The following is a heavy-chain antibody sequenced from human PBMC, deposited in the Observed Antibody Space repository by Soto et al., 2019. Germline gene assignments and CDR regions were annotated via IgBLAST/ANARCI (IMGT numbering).Heavy chain of an antibody. J-gene: IGHJ4*02. CDR1: GYTFTSYA. V-gene: IGHV1-3*01. D-gene: IGHD6-13*01. CDR2: INAGNGNT. Sequence: VSVKLYCNASGYTFTSYAMHLVRQAPGQRLEWMGWINAGNGNTKYSQKFQGRVTITRDTSASTAYMELSSLRSEDTAVYYCARAWQLNRPQNFDYWGQGTLVTVSS. CDR3: ARAWQLNRPQNFDY.